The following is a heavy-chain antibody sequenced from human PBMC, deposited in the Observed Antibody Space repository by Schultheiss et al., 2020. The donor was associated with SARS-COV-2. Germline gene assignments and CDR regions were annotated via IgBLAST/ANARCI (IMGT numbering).Heavy chain of an antibody. J-gene: IGHJ6*02. V-gene: IGHV4-34*01. CDR1: GGSFSDYY. Sequence: SETLSLTCAVYGGSFSDYYWSWIRQPPGKGLEWIGEINHSGSTNYNPSLKSRVTISVDTSKNQFSLKLSSVTAADTAVYYCARGRKKLVGYYYYGMDVWGQGTTVTVSS. CDR2: INHSGST. CDR3: ARGRKKLVGYYYYGMDV. D-gene: IGHD6-13*01.